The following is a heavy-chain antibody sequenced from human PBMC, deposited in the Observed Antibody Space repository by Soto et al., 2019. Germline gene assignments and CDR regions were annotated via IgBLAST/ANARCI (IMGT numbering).Heavy chain of an antibody. CDR1: GGTFSSYA. J-gene: IGHJ5*02. Sequence: QVQLVQSGAEVKKPGSSVKVSCKASGGTFSSYAISWVRQAPGQGLEWMGGIIPIFGTANYAQKFQGRVTITADESASTAYMELSSLRSEDTAVYYCARCVNEILGYCSGGSCWNWFDPWGQGTLVTVSS. CDR2: IIPIFGTA. D-gene: IGHD2-15*01. CDR3: ARCVNEILGYCSGGSCWNWFDP. V-gene: IGHV1-69*01.